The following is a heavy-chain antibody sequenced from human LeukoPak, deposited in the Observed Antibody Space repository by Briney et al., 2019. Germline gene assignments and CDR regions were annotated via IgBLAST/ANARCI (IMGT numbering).Heavy chain of an antibody. CDR3: ARSAYCSAGSCYRGFDY. D-gene: IGHD2-15*01. CDR2: IYHSGST. J-gene: IGHJ4*02. V-gene: IGHV4-38-2*01. CDR1: GYSINSGYY. Sequence: SETLSLTCAVPGYSINSGYYWGWFRQPPGKGLEWIGSIYHSGSTYYNPSLKSRVSISVDTSKNQFSLKLSSVTAADTAVYYCARSAYCSAGSCYRGFDYWGQGTLVTVSS.